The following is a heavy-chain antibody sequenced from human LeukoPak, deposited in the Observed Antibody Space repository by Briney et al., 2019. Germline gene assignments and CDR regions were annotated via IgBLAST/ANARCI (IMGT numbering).Heavy chain of an antibody. CDR1: GGSISSSNW. CDR2: IYHSGST. Sequence: PSETLSLTCAVSGGSISSSNWWSWVRQPPGKGLEWIGEIYHSGSTNYNPSLKSRVTISVDKSKNQFSLKLSSVTAADTAVYYCAKTGHLIAAAGTYYYYYMDVWGKGTTVTVSS. D-gene: IGHD6-13*01. J-gene: IGHJ6*03. V-gene: IGHV4-4*02. CDR3: AKTGHLIAAAGTYYYYYMDV.